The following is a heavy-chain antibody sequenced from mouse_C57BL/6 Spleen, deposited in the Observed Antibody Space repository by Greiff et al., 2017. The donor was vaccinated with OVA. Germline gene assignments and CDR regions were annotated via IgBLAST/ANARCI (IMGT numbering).Heavy chain of an antibody. CDR3: ARSDGYYVRSDY. CDR2: INPSTGGT. CDR1: GYSFTGYY. J-gene: IGHJ2*01. Sequence: EVNLVESGPELVKPGASVKISCKASGYSFTGYYMNWVKQSPEKSLEWIGEINPSTGGTTYNQKFKAKATLTVDKSSSTAYMQLKSLTSEDSAVYYCARSDGYYVRSDYWGQGTTLTVSS. V-gene: IGHV1-42*01. D-gene: IGHD2-3*01.